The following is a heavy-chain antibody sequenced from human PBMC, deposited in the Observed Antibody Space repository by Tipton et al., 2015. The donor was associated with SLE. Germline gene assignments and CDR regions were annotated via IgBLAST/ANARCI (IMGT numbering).Heavy chain of an antibody. CDR3: VRAGEVGATTRPGDY. V-gene: IGHV3-30-3*01. CDR1: GFTFSSYA. CDR2: ISYDGSNK. D-gene: IGHD1-26*01. Sequence: SLRLSCAASGFTFSSYAMHWVRQAPGKGLEWVAVISYDGSNKYYADSVKGRFTISRDNSKNTLYLQMNSLRAEDTAVYYCVRAGEVGATTRPGDYWGQGTLVTVSS. J-gene: IGHJ4*02.